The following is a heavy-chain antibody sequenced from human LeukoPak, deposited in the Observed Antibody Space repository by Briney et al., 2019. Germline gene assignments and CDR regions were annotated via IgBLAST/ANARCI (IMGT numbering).Heavy chain of an antibody. CDR1: GGSFSGYY. CDR3: ARGPTPRYYYGSGIKGWFDP. D-gene: IGHD3-10*01. CDR2: INHSGST. V-gene: IGHV4-34*01. Sequence: SETLSLTCAVYGGSFSGYYWSWIRQPPGKGLEWIGEINHSGSTNYNPSLKSRVTISVDTSKNQFSLKLSSVTAADTAVYYCARGPTPRYYYGSGIKGWFDPWGQGTLVTVPS. J-gene: IGHJ5*02.